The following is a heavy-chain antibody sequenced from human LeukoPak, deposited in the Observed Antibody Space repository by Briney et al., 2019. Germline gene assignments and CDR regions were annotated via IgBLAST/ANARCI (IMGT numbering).Heavy chain of an antibody. V-gene: IGHV3-30-3*01. CDR1: GFTFSSYA. Sequence: AGGSLRLSCAASGFTFSSYAMHWVRQAPGKGLEWVAVISYDGSNKYYADSVKGRFTISRDNSKNTLYLQMNSLRAEDTAVYYCASPGGPYDFWSGPYYYYYMDVWGKGTTVTVSS. D-gene: IGHD3-3*01. J-gene: IGHJ6*03. CDR3: ASPGGPYDFWSGPYYYYYMDV. CDR2: ISYDGSNK.